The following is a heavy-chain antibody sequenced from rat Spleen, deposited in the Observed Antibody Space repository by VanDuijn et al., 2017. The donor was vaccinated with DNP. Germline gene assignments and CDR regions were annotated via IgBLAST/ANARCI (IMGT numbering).Heavy chain of an antibody. D-gene: IGHD1-1*01. CDR1: GFSLTSYN. CDR3: TRISTVLDY. V-gene: IGHV2-41*01. Sequence: QVQLKESGPGLVQPSQTLSLTCTVAGFSLTSYNVHWVRQPPGKGLEWMGVIWKNGATRYNSAFKSRLSFSKATSKSQVFLQMNGLQTEDTAIYFCTRISTVLDYWGQGIMVTVSS. CDR2: IWKNGAT. J-gene: IGHJ2*01.